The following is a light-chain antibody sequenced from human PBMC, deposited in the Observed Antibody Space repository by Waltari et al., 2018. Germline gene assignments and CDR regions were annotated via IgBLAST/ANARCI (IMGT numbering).Light chain of an antibody. J-gene: IGKJ1*01. CDR2: GTS. V-gene: IGKV3-20*01. Sequence: EIALTQSPGTLSLSPGERATLSCRASQSVSRALAWYQQKPGPAPRLLIYGTSNRATGIPDRFSGSGSGTDFSLTISRLEPEDVAVYCQHYVRLPATFGQGTKVEIK. CDR1: QSVSRA. CDR3: QHYVRLPAT.